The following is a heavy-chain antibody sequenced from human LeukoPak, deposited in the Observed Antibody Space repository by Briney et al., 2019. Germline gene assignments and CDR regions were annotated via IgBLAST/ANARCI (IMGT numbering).Heavy chain of an antibody. CDR1: GGSISNYY. Sequence: SETLSLTCTVSGGSISNYYWNWVRQPPGKGLEWIGYIYFTGSTNYNPSLKSRVTISLDTSKNQFCLKLSSVTAADTAIYYCARGRWLQLSDWGPGTLVTVSS. V-gene: IGHV4-59*01. J-gene: IGHJ4*02. CDR3: ARGRWLQLSD. D-gene: IGHD5-24*01. CDR2: IYFTGST.